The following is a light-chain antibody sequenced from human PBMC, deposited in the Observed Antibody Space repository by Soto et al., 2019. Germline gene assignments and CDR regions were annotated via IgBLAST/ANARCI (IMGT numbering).Light chain of an antibody. Sequence: DIQMTQSPSSLSASVGDRVTITCQASQDISNHLKWYQQKPGKDPKLLIYDASNFETGVQSRFSGGGARRDFTFTISSLQPEDIATYYCLQYNSVPSTCGQGTKLES. J-gene: IGKJ2*01. CDR1: QDISNH. V-gene: IGKV1-33*01. CDR3: LQYNSVPST. CDR2: DAS.